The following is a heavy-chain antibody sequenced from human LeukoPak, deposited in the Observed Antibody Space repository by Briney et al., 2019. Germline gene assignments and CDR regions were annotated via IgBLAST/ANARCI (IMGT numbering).Heavy chain of an antibody. CDR3: ARGPPAVYYYYYYMDV. CDR1: GFTFSSYS. D-gene: IGHD2-2*01. Sequence: PGGSLRLSCAASGFTFSSYSLNWVRQAPGKGLELVSYISSSSGIIYDADSVKGRFTISRDNAKNSLYLQMNSLRAEDTAVYYCARGPPAVYYYYYYMDVWGKGTTVTVSS. CDR2: ISSSSGII. J-gene: IGHJ6*03. V-gene: IGHV3-48*01.